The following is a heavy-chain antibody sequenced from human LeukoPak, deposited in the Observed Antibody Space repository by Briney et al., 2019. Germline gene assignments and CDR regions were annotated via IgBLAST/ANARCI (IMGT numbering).Heavy chain of an antibody. J-gene: IGHJ5*02. D-gene: IGHD4-17*01. CDR1: GYTFTSYD. V-gene: IGHV1-8*01. Sequence: ASVKVSCKASGYTFTSYDINWVRQATGQGLEWMGWMNPNSGNTGYAQKFQGRVTMTRNTSISTAYMELSSLRSEDTAVYYCARPPTVTGTRWFGPWGQGTLVTVSS. CDR3: ARPPTVTGTRWFGP. CDR2: MNPNSGNT.